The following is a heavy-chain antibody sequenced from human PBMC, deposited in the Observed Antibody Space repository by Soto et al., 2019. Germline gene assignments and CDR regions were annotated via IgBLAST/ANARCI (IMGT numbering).Heavy chain of an antibody. V-gene: IGHV1-69*04. CDR1: GGTFRNYP. Sequence: SVKVSCKASGGTFRNYPINWVRQAPGQGLEWMGSIFPLTDIPDYAQNFQARLTISADKSTSTAYMELGSLTSDDTAMYFCARGPLVVLNYFESWGRGTLVTVSS. J-gene: IGHJ4*02. CDR2: IFPLTDIP. CDR3: ARGPLVVLNYFES.